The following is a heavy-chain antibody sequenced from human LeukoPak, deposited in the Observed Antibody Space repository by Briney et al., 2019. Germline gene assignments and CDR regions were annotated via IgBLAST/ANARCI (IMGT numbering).Heavy chain of an antibody. CDR3: AKGRSRDYSSGWYFDS. Sequence: GGSLRLSCAASGFTFSNAWMSWARQTPGKGLEWVSGISGSGFTTYYADSLKGRFTISRDNSKNTLYLQMNSLRAEDTAVYYCAKGRSRDYSSGWYFDSWGQGTLVTVSS. CDR2: ISGSGFTT. V-gene: IGHV3-23*01. D-gene: IGHD6-19*01. CDR1: GFTFSNAW. J-gene: IGHJ4*02.